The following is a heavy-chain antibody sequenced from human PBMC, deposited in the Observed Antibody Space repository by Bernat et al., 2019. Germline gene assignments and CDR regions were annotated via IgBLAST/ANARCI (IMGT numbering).Heavy chain of an antibody. D-gene: IGHD3-10*01. CDR2: IIPIIGLA. CDR3: ARGYDCSGRYGMDV. V-gene: IGHV1-69*02. J-gene: IGHJ6*02. Sequence: QVQLVQSGAEVKKPGSSVKVSCKASGCTFSSYTISWVRQAPGQGLEWMGRIIPIIGLANYAQKFQGRVTITTDKSTSTAYMELSSLRSEDTAVYYCARGYDCSGRYGMDVWGQGTPVTVSS. CDR1: GCTFSSYT.